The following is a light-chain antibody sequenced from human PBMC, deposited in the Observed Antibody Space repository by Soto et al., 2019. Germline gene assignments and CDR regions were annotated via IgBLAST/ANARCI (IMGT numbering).Light chain of an antibody. J-gene: IGLJ1*01. CDR1: SDDVGPYNY. CDR3: SSYRSGTTYV. Sequence: QSVLTQPASVSGSPGQSVTISCTGTSDDVGPYNYVSWYQHHPGKAPRLLIYEVTNRPSGVSNRFSGSKSGNTASLTISGLQTEDEADYYCSSYRSGTTYVFGSGTKVHRP. V-gene: IGLV2-14*01. CDR2: EVT.